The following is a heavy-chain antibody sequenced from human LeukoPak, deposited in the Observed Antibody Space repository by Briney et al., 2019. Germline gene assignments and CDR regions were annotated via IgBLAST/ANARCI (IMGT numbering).Heavy chain of an antibody. CDR1: GFTFSSYT. V-gene: IGHV3-23*01. D-gene: IGHD2-15*01. CDR3: AKDGRYCSGGSCHDAFDI. J-gene: IGHJ3*02. Sequence: GGSLRLSCAASGFTFSSYTMNWIRQAPGKGLEWVSLISGSGDSSYYGASVKGRFTISRDNSKNTLYLQMNSLRAEDTAVYYCAKDGRYCSGGSCHDAFDIWGQGTMVTVSS. CDR2: ISGSGDSS.